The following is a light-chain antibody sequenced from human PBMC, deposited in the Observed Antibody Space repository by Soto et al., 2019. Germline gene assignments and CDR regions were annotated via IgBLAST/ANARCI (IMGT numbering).Light chain of an antibody. J-gene: IGKJ1*01. V-gene: IGKV3-15*01. CDR3: QQYNSWLWT. Sequence: IVLKKYPGDQCLSPEERATLSWRASQSVSSSYLAWYQQKRGQAPRLLIYGASTRATGIPARFSGSGSGTEFTLICGILQSEDSAVYYCQQYNSWLWTFGQGTKVDIK. CDR1: QSVSSSY. CDR2: GAS.